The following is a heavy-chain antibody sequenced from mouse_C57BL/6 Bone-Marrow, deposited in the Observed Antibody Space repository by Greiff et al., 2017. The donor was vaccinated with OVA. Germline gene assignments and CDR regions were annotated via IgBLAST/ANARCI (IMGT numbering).Heavy chain of an antibody. Sequence: QVQLKQSGAELVKPGASVKLSCKASGYTFTSYWMHWVKQRPGQGLEWIGMIHPNSGSTNYNEKFKSKATLTVDKSSSTAYMQLSSLTSEDSAVYYCARDGNDWYFDVWGTGTTVTVSS. CDR2: IHPNSGST. V-gene: IGHV1-64*01. CDR3: ARDGNDWYFDV. J-gene: IGHJ1*03. D-gene: IGHD2-1*01. CDR1: GYTFTSYW.